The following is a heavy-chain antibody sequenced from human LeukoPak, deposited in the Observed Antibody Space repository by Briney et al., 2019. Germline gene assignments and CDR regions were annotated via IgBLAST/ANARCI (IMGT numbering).Heavy chain of an antibody. Sequence: SETLSLTCTVSGGSISSGGYYWSWIRQHPGKGLEWIGYIYYSGSTYYNPSLKSRVTISVDTSKNQFSLKLSSVTAADTAVYYRAREFVTRGAFDIWGQGTMVTVSS. CDR2: IYYSGST. J-gene: IGHJ3*02. CDR3: AREFVTRGAFDI. V-gene: IGHV4-31*03. CDR1: GGSISSGGYY. D-gene: IGHD4-17*01.